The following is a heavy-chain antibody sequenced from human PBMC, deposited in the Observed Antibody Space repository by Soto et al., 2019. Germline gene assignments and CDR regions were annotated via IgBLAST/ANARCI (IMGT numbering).Heavy chain of an antibody. J-gene: IGHJ2*01. D-gene: IGHD2-21*02. CDR3: ARGARDWGPTGVWWYFDL. CDR2: IKQDGSEK. CDR1: GFTFSSYW. Sequence: GGSLRLSCAASGFTFSSYWMSWVRQAPGKGLEWVANIKQDGSEKYYVDSVKGRFTISRDNAKNSLYLQMNSLRAEDTAVYYCARGARDWGPTGVWWYFDLWGRGTLVTVSS. V-gene: IGHV3-7*03.